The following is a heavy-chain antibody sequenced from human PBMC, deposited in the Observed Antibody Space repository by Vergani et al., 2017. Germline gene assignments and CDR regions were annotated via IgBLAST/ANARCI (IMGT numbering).Heavy chain of an antibody. J-gene: IGHJ5*02. CDR3: AREYYDILTGSWFDP. CDR1: GGSISSGSYY. D-gene: IGHD3-9*01. V-gene: IGHV4-39*01. CDR2: IYYSGST. Sequence: QVQLQESGPGLVKPSQTLSLTCTVSGGSISSGSYYWGWIRQPPGKGLEWIGSIYYSGSTYYNPSLKSRVTISVDTSKNQFSLKLSSVTAADTAVYYCAREYYDILTGSWFDPWGQGTLVTVSS.